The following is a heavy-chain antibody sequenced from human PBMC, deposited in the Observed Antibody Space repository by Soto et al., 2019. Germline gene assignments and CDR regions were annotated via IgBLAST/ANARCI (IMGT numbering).Heavy chain of an antibody. J-gene: IGHJ5*02. CDR1: GGSISSGAYY. Sequence: QVQLQESGPGLVKPSQTLSLTCTVSGGSISSGAYYWSWIRQPPGKGLEWIGYIYYSGSTYYNPSLKSRVTISVDTSKNQFSLKLSSVTAADTAVYYCARQGPRFLESADPWGQGTLVTVSS. D-gene: IGHD3-3*01. CDR3: ARQGPRFLESADP. V-gene: IGHV4-30-4*01. CDR2: IYYSGST.